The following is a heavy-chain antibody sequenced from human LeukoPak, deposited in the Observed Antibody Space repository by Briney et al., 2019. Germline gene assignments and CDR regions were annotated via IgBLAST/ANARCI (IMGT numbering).Heavy chain of an antibody. J-gene: IGHJ4*02. V-gene: IGHV3-30*01. CDR3: ARTRSSSAGPFDH. D-gene: IGHD6-6*01. Sequence: PGRSLRLSCAASGFTFSSYAMHWVRQAPGKGLEWVAVISYDGSNKYYADSVKGRFTISRDNSKNTLYLQMNSLRAEDTAVYYCARTRSSSAGPFDHWGQGTLVTVSS. CDR1: GFTFSSYA. CDR2: ISYDGSNK.